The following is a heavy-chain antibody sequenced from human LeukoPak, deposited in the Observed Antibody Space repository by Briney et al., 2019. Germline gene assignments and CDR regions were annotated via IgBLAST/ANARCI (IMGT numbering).Heavy chain of an antibody. CDR2: IYYSGST. J-gene: IGHJ3*02. V-gene: IGHV4-59*08. CDR1: GGSISSYY. D-gene: IGHD3-10*01. CDR3: ARRSLLWFGELYAFDI. Sequence: SETLSLTCTVSGGSISSYYWSWIRQPPGKGLEWIGYIYYSGSTNYNPSLKSRVTISVDTSKNQFSLKLSSVTAADTAVYYCARRSLLWFGELYAFDIWGQGTMVTVSS.